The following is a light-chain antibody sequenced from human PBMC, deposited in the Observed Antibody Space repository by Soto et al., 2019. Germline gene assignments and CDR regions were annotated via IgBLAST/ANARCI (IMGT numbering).Light chain of an antibody. J-gene: IGKJ1*01. V-gene: IGKV3-20*01. Sequence: ENGLTQYPGSLSWSPGERATLSCRASQSVNSRSLAWYQQKPGQAPRLLIYGVSTRATGISDRLTGSGSGTDLTLTISRMETEDFEVYYCQQYGSSHGTFGQGTKVDIK. CDR1: QSVNSRS. CDR2: GVS. CDR3: QQYGSSHGT.